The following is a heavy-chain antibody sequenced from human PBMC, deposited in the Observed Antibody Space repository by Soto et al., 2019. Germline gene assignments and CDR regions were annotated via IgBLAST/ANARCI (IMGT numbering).Heavy chain of an antibody. J-gene: IGHJ4*02. CDR2: SSNSGTFS. CDR3: ARSGDNYNRLDH. V-gene: IGHV3-11*06. D-gene: IGHD1-1*01. Sequence: GGSMRLSCEGSGFTFSDYYMSWIRQAPGKGLEWISYSSNSGTFSRYADSVKGRFSISRDNTKNLLYLQMNSLRAEDTAVYYCARSGDNYNRLDHWGQGTPVTVSS. CDR1: GFTFSDYY.